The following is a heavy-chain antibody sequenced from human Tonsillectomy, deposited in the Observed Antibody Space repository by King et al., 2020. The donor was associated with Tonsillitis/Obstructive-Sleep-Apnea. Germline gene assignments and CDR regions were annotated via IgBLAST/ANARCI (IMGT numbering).Heavy chain of an antibody. J-gene: IGHJ4*02. D-gene: IGHD5-18*01. CDR3: ARGLESWVQAVGY. Sequence: VQLQQWGAGLLKPSETLSLICTVYGGSFSGYDWSWIRQPPGKGLEWIGEVNHNGSTNCNPSLKSRVSISVDTSQNQFSLRVSSVTAADTAVYYCARGLESWVQAVGYWGQGTLVTVSS. CDR2: VNHNGST. V-gene: IGHV4-34*01. CDR1: GGSFSGYD.